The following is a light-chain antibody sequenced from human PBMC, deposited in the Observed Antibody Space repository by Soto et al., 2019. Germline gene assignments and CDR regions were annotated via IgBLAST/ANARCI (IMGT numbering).Light chain of an antibody. CDR2: KAS. J-gene: IGKJ1*01. Sequence: DIQMTQSPSTLSASIGDRVTITCRANQSISVWLAWYQQKPGKAPKVLIYKASRLESGVPSRFSGSGSGTEFTLTISSLQPDDFATYYCQQYSSYSPETFVQGTKV. CDR1: QSISVW. V-gene: IGKV1-5*03. CDR3: QQYSSYSPET.